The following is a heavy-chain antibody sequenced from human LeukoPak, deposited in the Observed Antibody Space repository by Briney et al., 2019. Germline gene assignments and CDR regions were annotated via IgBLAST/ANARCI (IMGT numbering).Heavy chain of an antibody. CDR1: GYTFTGYY. Sequence: GASVKVSCKASGYTFTGYYMHWVRQAPGQGLEWMGWINPNSGGTNYAQKFQGRVTMTRDTSISTAYMELSRLRSDDTAVYYCARDPLGVRRPRQPKGPHLDYWGQGTLVTVSS. CDR2: INPNSGGT. J-gene: IGHJ4*02. CDR3: ARDPLGVRRPRQPKGPHLDY. V-gene: IGHV1-2*02. D-gene: IGHD2-8*01.